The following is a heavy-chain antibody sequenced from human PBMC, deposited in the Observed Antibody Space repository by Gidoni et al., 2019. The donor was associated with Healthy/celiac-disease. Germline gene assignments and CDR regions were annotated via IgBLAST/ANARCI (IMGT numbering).Heavy chain of an antibody. J-gene: IGHJ5*02. Sequence: QVQLVQSGAEVKKPGASVTVSCKASGYTFTGYYMHWVRQAPGQGLEWMGWINPNSGGTNYAQKFQGWVTMTRDTFISTAYMELSRLRSDDTAVYYCARAVDTAMVTGGGWFDPWGQGTLVTVSS. CDR1: GYTFTGYY. D-gene: IGHD5-18*01. CDR2: INPNSGGT. V-gene: IGHV1-2*04. CDR3: ARAVDTAMVTGGGWFDP.